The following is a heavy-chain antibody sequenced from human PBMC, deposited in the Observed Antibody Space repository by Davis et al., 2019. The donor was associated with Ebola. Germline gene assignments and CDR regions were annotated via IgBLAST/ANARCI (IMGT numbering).Heavy chain of an antibody. Sequence: SETLSLTCAISGDTVSSNSAAWNWIRQSPSRGLDWLGRTYYRSKWYNDYAVSVKSRITINPDTSKNQFSLQLNSVTAEDTAVYYCAREVWAAAGNNWFDPWGQGTLVTVSS. V-gene: IGHV6-1*01. CDR2: TYYRSKWYN. CDR1: GDTVSSNSAA. D-gene: IGHD6-13*01. J-gene: IGHJ5*02. CDR3: AREVWAAAGNNWFDP.